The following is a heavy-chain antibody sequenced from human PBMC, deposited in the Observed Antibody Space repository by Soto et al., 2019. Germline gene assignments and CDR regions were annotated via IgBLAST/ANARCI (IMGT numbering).Heavy chain of an antibody. CDR1: GFTFSDYA. D-gene: IGHD1-26*01. CDR3: ARLSSWAPGPI. CDR2: VSNDGRNT. J-gene: IGHJ3*02. Sequence: GGSLRLSCAASGFTFSDYAMHWVRQAPGKGLEWVSVVSNDGRNTHYADSVKGRFTISRDNAKNTLYLQMTSLRAEDTAVYYCARLSSWAPGPIWGQGTMVTVSS. V-gene: IGHV3-30*03.